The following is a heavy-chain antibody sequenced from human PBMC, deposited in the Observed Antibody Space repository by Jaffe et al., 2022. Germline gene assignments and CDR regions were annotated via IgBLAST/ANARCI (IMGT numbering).Heavy chain of an antibody. V-gene: IGHV3-23*01. CDR3: AKGSRGYTNYYFDF. CDR1: GFSFGGYA. D-gene: IGHD4-4*01. CDR2: ISGSGAST. J-gene: IGHJ4*02. Sequence: EVQLLDSGGGLVQPGKSLRLSCAASGFSFGGYAMSWVRQAPGKGLEWVSSISGSGASTFYAASVRGRFTISRDNSNNTVYLQMNSLRGEDTALYFCAKGSRGYTNYYFDFWGQGTRVTVSS.